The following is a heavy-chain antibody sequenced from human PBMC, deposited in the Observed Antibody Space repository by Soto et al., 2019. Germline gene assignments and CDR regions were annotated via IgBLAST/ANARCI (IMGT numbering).Heavy chain of an antibody. Sequence: SETLSLTCTVSGGSISSYYWSWIRQPPGKGLEWIGYIYYSGSTNYNPSLKSRVTISVDTSKNQFSLKLSSVTAADTAVYYCARDDEGFSYGLSGAFDIWGPGTMVTLSS. CDR2: IYYSGST. J-gene: IGHJ3*02. CDR1: GGSISSYY. D-gene: IGHD5-18*01. CDR3: ARDDEGFSYGLSGAFDI. V-gene: IGHV4-59*01.